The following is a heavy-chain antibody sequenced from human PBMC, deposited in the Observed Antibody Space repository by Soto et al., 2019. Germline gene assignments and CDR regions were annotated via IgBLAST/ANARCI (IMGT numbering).Heavy chain of an antibody. J-gene: IGHJ4*02. Sequence: PSETLSLTCTVSGGSVSSGSYYWSWIRQPPGKGLEWIGYIYYSGSTNYNPSLKSRVTISVDTSKNQFSLKLSSVTAADTAVYYCARRGDYGGNSYFDYWGQGTLVTVSS. CDR2: IYYSGST. CDR3: ARRGDYGGNSYFDY. CDR1: GGSVSSGSYY. D-gene: IGHD4-17*01. V-gene: IGHV4-61*01.